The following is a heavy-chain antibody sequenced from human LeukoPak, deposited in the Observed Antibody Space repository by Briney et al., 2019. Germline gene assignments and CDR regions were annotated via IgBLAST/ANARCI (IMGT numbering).Heavy chain of an antibody. CDR3: ARDLVSGSYGGWFAP. Sequence: GGSLRLSCAASGFTFSNYAMHWVRQAPGKGLEWVAVISYDGTKRYYQDSVKGRFTISRDNSKNTLYLQVSSLTPEDTAVYYCARDLVSGSYGGWFAPRGQGTLVTVSS. J-gene: IGHJ5*02. V-gene: IGHV3-30*04. D-gene: IGHD1-26*01. CDR2: ISYDGTKR. CDR1: GFTFSNYA.